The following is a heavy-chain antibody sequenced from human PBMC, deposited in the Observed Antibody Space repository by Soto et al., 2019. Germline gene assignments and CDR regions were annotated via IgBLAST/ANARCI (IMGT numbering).Heavy chain of an antibody. Sequence: QVQLQESGPGLVKPSGTLSLTCAVSGGSISSSNWWSWVRQPPGKGLEWIGEIYHSGSTNYNPSLKRRVTISVDKSKNQFSLKLRPVTAADTAVYYCARDYMVRGVMRWFDPWGQGTLVTVSS. J-gene: IGHJ5*02. CDR2: IYHSGST. D-gene: IGHD3-10*01. V-gene: IGHV4-4*02. CDR3: ARDYMVRGVMRWFDP. CDR1: GGSISSSNW.